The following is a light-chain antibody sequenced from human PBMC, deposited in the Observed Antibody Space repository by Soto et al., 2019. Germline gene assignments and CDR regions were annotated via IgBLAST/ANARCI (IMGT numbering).Light chain of an antibody. CDR3: QQYYNTPYT. V-gene: IGKV4-1*01. CDR2: WAS. Sequence: IVMSQSPDSLAVSLGERATINCKSSQSVLHRSTKNNYLAWYQQKPGQPPKLLFYWASTRQSGVPGRFSGSGSVTDFTLTISSLQAEDVAVYYCQQYYNTPYTFGQGTKLEIK. J-gene: IGKJ2*01. CDR1: QSVLHRSTKNNY.